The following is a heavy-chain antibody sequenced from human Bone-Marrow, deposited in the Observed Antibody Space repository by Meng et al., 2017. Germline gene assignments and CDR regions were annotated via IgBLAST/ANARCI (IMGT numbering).Heavy chain of an antibody. V-gene: IGHV1-2*02. CDR2: INPNSGGT. Sequence: ASVKVSCKASGYTFTGYYMYWVRQAPGQGLEWMGWINPNSGGTNYAQKFQGRVTMTRDTSISTAYMELSRLRSDDTAVYYCASAGSSSWYSYWYYYYGMDVWGQGTTVTVSS. D-gene: IGHD6-13*01. CDR1: GYTFTGYY. J-gene: IGHJ6*02. CDR3: ASAGSSSWYSYWYYYYGMDV.